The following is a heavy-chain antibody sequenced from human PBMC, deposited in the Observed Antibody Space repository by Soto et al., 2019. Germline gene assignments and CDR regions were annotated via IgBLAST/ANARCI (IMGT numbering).Heavy chain of an antibody. Sequence: QLHLVQSGAVVKKPGASVTVSCSASGYPVTAYYMHWVRQAPGRGLEWMGGINPATGAAKYTQTFQGRVTKTRDPSTSTGFMELSGLTSEDPAVFYCARGGGVGVAGSAAFDMWGQGTLVTVSS. CDR1: GYPVTAYY. V-gene: IGHV1-2*02. D-gene: IGHD3-3*01. CDR2: INPATGAA. CDR3: ARGGGVGVAGSAAFDM. J-gene: IGHJ3*02.